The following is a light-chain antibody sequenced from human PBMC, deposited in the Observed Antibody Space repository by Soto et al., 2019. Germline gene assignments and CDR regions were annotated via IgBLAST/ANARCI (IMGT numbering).Light chain of an antibody. CDR3: SSHTTSSTVL. J-gene: IGLJ3*02. CDR1: KSDVGNYNF. V-gene: IGLV2-14*03. Sequence: QSALTQPASVSGSPGQSITISCTGTKSDVGNYNFVSWYQQHPGKAPKLMIYEVSNRPSGVSNRFSGSKSGNTASLTISGLQTEDEADYYCSSHTTSSTVLFGGGTKVT. CDR2: EVS.